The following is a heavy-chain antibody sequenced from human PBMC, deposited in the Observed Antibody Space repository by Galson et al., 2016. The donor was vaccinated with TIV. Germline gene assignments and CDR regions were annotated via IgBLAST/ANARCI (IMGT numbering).Heavy chain of an antibody. D-gene: IGHD3-16*02. Sequence: SETLSLTCTVSGGSVSSSTYFWAWVRQPPGEGLEWIGTVYYDGTTYTNPSLKSPVTLSVDSSKNQISLKLSSVTAADTAIYFRARHGPWSFYFDFWGQGTLVTVSS. CDR1: GGSVSSSTYF. CDR2: VYYDGTT. CDR3: ARHGPWSFYFDF. V-gene: IGHV4-39*01. J-gene: IGHJ4*02.